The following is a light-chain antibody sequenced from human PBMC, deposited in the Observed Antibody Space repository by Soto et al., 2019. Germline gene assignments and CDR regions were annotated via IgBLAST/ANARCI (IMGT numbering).Light chain of an antibody. CDR3: QQSYSAPLP. J-gene: IGKJ4*01. V-gene: IGKV1-39*01. CDR2: GAS. Sequence: DIQMTQSPSSLSASVGDRVTITCRASQTISTSLNWYQHKPGKAPKVLIFGASGLQSGVPSRFSSTGSVTDFTLPISSLQPEDFATYYCQQSYSAPLPFGGGTKVEIK. CDR1: QTISTS.